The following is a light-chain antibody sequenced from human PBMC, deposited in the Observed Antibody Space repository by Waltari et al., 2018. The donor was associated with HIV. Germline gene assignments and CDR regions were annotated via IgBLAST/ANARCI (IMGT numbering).Light chain of an antibody. CDR2: EVT. Sequence: QSALTPPPSVSGSPGQSVTISCAGTNSDIGGYDRVSWYQQPPATAPKLLIYEVTNRPSGVPGRFSASKSGTTASLTISGLQAGDEGDYYCSSYSATNTVVFGGGTKLTVL. CDR3: SSYSATNTVV. V-gene: IGLV2-18*02. CDR1: NSDIGGYDR. J-gene: IGLJ2*01.